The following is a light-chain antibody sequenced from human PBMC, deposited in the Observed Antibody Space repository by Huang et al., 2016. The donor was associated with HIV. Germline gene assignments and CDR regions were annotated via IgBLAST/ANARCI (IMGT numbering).Light chain of an antibody. V-gene: IGKV1-9*01. CDR1: PDIANS. Sequence: QLTQSPSSLSMSVGDRVIITCQASPDIANSLAWYQHKPGRAPKLLISAASTLQRGVPSRFIGGSAGTYFTLIITNLQPDDFASYYCQQLHSYPITFGQGTRLDI. CDR2: AAS. CDR3: QQLHSYPIT. J-gene: IGKJ5*01.